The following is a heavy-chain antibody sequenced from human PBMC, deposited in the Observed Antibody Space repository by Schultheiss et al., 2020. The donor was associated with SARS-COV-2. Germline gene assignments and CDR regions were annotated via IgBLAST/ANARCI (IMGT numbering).Heavy chain of an antibody. D-gene: IGHD3-3*01. CDR1: GFTFSSYG. V-gene: IGHV3-30*12. Sequence: GGSLRLSCAASGFTFSSYGMHWVRQAPGKGLEWVAVISYDGSNKYYADSVKGRFTISRDNSKNTLYLQMNSLKTEDTAVYYCTTDQSFWSGYYRIDYWGQGTLVTVSS. J-gene: IGHJ4*02. CDR3: TTDQSFWSGYYRIDY. CDR2: ISYDGSNK.